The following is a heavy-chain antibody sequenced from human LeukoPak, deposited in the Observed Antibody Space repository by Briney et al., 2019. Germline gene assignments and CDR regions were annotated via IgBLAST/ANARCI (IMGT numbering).Heavy chain of an antibody. CDR2: ISYDGSNT. CDR1: GFTFSSYA. Sequence: GGSLRLSCAASGFTFSSYAMHWVRQAPGKGLEWVAVISYDGSNTYYADSVKGRFTVSREDYKNTLNLQMCSLRADDTALYFCAKEEYSYGSGSAQEGFDMWGRGTMVTVSS. CDR3: AKEEYSYGSGSAQEGFDM. V-gene: IGHV3-30*04. J-gene: IGHJ3*02. D-gene: IGHD3-10*01.